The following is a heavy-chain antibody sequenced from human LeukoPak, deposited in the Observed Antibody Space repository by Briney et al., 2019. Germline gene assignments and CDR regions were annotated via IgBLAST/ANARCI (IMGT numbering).Heavy chain of an antibody. Sequence: GSVKVSCKASGYTFNGYYMHWVRQAPGQGLEWMGWINPNSGGTNYAQKFQGRVTMTRDTSISTAYMELSRLRSDDTAVYYCARERFGELLTPTYYYYYYMDVWGKGTTVTVSS. CDR2: INPNSGGT. J-gene: IGHJ6*03. CDR1: GYTFNGYY. V-gene: IGHV1-2*02. CDR3: ARERFGELLTPTYYYYYYMDV. D-gene: IGHD3-10*01.